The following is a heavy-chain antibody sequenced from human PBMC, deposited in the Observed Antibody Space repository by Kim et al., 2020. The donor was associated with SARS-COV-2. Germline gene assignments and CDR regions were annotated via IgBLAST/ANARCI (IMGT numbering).Heavy chain of an antibody. CDR1: GFTFSSYS. J-gene: IGHJ4*02. CDR3: AREMREDFYYGSGSPFDY. V-gene: IGHV3-21*01. D-gene: IGHD3-10*01. CDR2: ISSSSSYI. Sequence: GGSLRLSCAASGFTFSSYSMNWVRQAPGKGLEWVSSISSSSSYIYYADSVKGQFTISRDNAKNSLYLQMNSLRAEDTAVYYCAREMREDFYYGSGSPFDYWGQGTLVTVSS.